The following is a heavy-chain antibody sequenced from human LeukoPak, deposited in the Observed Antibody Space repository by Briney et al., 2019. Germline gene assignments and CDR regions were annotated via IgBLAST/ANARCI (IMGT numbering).Heavy chain of an antibody. V-gene: IGHV3-30*04. Sequence: PGGSLRLSCAASGFTFSSYAMHWVRQASGKGLEWVAVISYDGSNKYYADSVKGRFTISRDNSKNTLYLQMNSLRAEDTAVYYCARVRLAMVRGVIPQPLDYWGQGTLVTVSS. J-gene: IGHJ4*02. CDR3: ARVRLAMVRGVIPQPLDY. D-gene: IGHD3-10*01. CDR1: GFTFSSYA. CDR2: ISYDGSNK.